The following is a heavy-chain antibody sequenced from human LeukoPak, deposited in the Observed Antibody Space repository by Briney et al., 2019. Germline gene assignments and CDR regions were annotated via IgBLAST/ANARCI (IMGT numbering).Heavy chain of an antibody. J-gene: IGHJ5*02. CDR2: VYYKGDT. CDR1: GGSTTGYF. CDR3: AREDRNSFDP. V-gene: IGHV4-59*01. D-gene: IGHD3-16*02. Sequence: SETLSLTCSVSGGSTTGYFWTWIRQPPGKGPEWIGYVYYKGDTSYSPSLDSRVSISVDTSKKQFSLKLNSVTAADTAVYYCAREDRNSFDPWGQGTLVTVSS.